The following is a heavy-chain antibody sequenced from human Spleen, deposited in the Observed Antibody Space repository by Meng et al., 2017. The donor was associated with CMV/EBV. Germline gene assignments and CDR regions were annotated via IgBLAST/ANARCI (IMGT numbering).Heavy chain of an antibody. CDR2: ITSATAGGAI. V-gene: IGHV3-15*07. D-gene: IGHD1-26*01. J-gene: IGHJ4*02. CDR1: GFNFRNAW. Sequence: SGFNFRNAWMTWVRQAPGKGLEWVGRITSATAGGAIDYAAPVAGRFTISRDDSKTTLYLEMNSLKTDDTAVYYCAKGGPLGSYFDYWGQGALVTVSS. CDR3: AKGGPLGSYFDY.